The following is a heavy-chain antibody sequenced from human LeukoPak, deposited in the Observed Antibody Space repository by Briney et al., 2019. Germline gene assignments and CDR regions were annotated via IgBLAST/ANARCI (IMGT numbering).Heavy chain of an antibody. D-gene: IGHD2-2*01. CDR1: GFTFSSYA. CDR2: ISGSGGST. Sequence: GSLRLCCAASGFTFSSYAMSWVRQAPGKGLEWVSAISGSGGSTYYADSVKGRFTISRDNSKNTLYLQMNSLRAEDTAVYYCAKDIRGSSTSCYPDYWGQGTLVTVSS. J-gene: IGHJ4*02. CDR3: AKDIRGSSTSCYPDY. V-gene: IGHV3-23*01.